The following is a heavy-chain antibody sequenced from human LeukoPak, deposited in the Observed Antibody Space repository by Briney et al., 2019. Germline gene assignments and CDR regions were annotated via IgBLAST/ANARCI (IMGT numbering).Heavy chain of an antibody. Sequence: GGSLRLSCAASGFTFSSYSMNWVRQAPGKGLEWVSYISSSSSTIYYADSVKGRFTISRDNAKNSLYLQMNSLRAEDTAVYYCARDLRGARFDPWGQGTLVTVSS. CDR2: ISSSSSTI. V-gene: IGHV3-48*01. J-gene: IGHJ5*02. CDR1: GFTFSSYS. CDR3: ARDLRGARFDP.